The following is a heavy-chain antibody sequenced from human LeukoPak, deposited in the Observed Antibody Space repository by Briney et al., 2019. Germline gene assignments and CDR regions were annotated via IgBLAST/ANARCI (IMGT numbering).Heavy chain of an antibody. D-gene: IGHD5-18*01. CDR1: GFTFSDYT. J-gene: IGHJ4*02. CDR2: LSGNSAFD. V-gene: IGHV3-21*06. CDR3: ARLRNTALDY. Sequence: PGGSLRLSCEASGFTFSDYTMNWVRQRPGKGLEHISCLSGNSAFDDYKDSVRGRFTVSRDNGKNSLYLQMNSLTGDDTGIYFCARLRNTALDYWGQGILVTVSS.